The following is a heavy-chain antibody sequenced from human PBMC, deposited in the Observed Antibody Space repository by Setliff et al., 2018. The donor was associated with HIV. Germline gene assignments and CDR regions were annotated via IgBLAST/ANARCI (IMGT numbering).Heavy chain of an antibody. CDR2: ISEYNGDT. J-gene: IGHJ4*02. Sequence: ASVKVSCKTSGYTFTTYGITWVRQAPGQGLEWMGWISEYNGDTKYAQKLQGRVTMTRDTSINTAYMELNSLRSDDTAVYYCARQLSNSLDYWGQGTLVTVSS. D-gene: IGHD7-27*01. CDR3: ARQLSNSLDY. V-gene: IGHV1-18*01. CDR1: GYTFTTYG.